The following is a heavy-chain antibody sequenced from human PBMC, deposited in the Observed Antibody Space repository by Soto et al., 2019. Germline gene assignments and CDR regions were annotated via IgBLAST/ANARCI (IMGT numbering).Heavy chain of an antibody. CDR2: ISYDGSNK. Sequence: GGSLRLSCAASGFTFSSYAMHWVRQAPGKGLEWVAVISYDGSNKYYADSVKGRFTISRDNSKNTLYLQMNSLRAEDTAVYYCANVWNGDLDYWGQGTLVTVSS. CDR1: GFTFSSYA. D-gene: IGHD1-1*01. CDR3: ANVWNGDLDY. J-gene: IGHJ4*02. V-gene: IGHV3-30-3*01.